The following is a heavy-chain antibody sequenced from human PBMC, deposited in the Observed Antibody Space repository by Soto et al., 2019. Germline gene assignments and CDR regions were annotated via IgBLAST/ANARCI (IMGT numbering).Heavy chain of an antibody. Sequence: QVQLQESGPGLVKPSQTLSLTCTVSGGSISSGGYYWSWIRQHPGKGLEWIGYIYYSGSTYYNPSLKSRVTISVDASKTQFSLKLSSVTAADTAVYYCARAGIVVVNTRKKDAFDIWGQGTMVTVSS. D-gene: IGHD3-22*01. CDR3: ARAGIVVVNTRKKDAFDI. CDR2: IYYSGST. J-gene: IGHJ3*02. CDR1: GGSISSGGYY. V-gene: IGHV4-31*03.